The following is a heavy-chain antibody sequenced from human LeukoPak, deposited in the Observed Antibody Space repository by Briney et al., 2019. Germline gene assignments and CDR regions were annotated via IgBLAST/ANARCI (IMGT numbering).Heavy chain of an antibody. D-gene: IGHD5/OR15-5a*01. CDR2: IYYSGST. CDR1: GGSISSYY. Sequence: SETLSLTCIVSGGSISSYYWNWIRQPPRKGLEWIGYIYYSGSTNYNPSLKSRVTISVGTSKNQFSLKLSSVTAADTAVYYCARGGRDSTIPDYWGQGTLVTVSS. CDR3: ARGGRDSTIPDY. J-gene: IGHJ4*02. V-gene: IGHV4-59*01.